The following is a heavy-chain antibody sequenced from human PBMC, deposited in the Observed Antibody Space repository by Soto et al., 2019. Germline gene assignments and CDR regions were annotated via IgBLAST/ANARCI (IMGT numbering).Heavy chain of an antibody. Sequence: QVQLVQSGAEVKKPGSSLKVSCKASGGTLRSYAITWVRQAPGQGLEWMGGIIPIFGTANYAQKFQGRATITAYESTSTAYMELSSLRSEDTAVYYCARSGFPGIAAYWGQGTLVTVSS. CDR3: ARSGFPGIAAY. J-gene: IGHJ4*02. D-gene: IGHD6-13*01. CDR2: IIPIFGTA. CDR1: GGTLRSYA. V-gene: IGHV1-69*12.